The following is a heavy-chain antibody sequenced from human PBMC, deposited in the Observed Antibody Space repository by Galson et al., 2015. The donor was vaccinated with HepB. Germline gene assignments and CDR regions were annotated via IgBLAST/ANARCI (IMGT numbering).Heavy chain of an antibody. J-gene: IGHJ2*01. CDR3: AKDVSSSSAWYFDL. V-gene: IGHV3-23*01. CDR1: GFTLRNYA. Sequence: SLRLSCAASGFTLRNYAMSWVRQAPGKGLEWVSGISGSAGYTNSADSMKGRFTISRDNSKNTLYLQMNSLRAEDTAVYYCAKDVSSSSAWYFDLWGRGTLVTVSS. D-gene: IGHD6-6*01. CDR2: ISGSAGYT.